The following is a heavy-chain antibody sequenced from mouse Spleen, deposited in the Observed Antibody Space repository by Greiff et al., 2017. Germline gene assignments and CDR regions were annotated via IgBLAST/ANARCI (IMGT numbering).Heavy chain of an antibody. J-gene: IGHJ4*01. D-gene: IGHD1-2*01. CDR1: GFTLSSFG. V-gene: IGHV5-17*02. Sequence: EVHLVESGGGLVQPGGSRKLSCAASGFTLSSFGMHWVRQAPEKGLEWVAYISSGSSTIYYADTVKGRFTISRDNPKNTLFLQMTSLRSEDTAMYYCARDYYGYGAMDYWGQGTSVTVSS. CDR3: ARDYYGYGAMDY. CDR2: ISSGSSTI.